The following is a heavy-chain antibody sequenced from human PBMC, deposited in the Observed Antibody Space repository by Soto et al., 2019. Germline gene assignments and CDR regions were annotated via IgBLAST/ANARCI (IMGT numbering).Heavy chain of an antibody. CDR1: GHTFTSYE. Sequence: VSVKASCKASGHTFTSYEINWVRQATGQGLEWMGWMNPNSGNTGYAQKFQGRVTMTRNTSISTAYMELSSLRSEDTAVYYCARPGLGYCSGGSCYSGAFDIWGQGTMVTVSS. V-gene: IGHV1-8*01. D-gene: IGHD2-15*01. CDR3: ARPGLGYCSGGSCYSGAFDI. J-gene: IGHJ3*02. CDR2: MNPNSGNT.